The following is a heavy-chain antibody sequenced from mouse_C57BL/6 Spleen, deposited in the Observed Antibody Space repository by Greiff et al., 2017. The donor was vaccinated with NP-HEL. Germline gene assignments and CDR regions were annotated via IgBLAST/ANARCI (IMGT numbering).Heavy chain of an antibody. CDR1: GYTFTGYW. V-gene: IGHV1-9*01. D-gene: IGHD1-1*01. CDR2: ILPGCGST. CDR3: AKGVPPYCGSSYAMDY. J-gene: IGHJ4*01. Sequence: VQLQQSGAELMKPGASVKLSCKATGYTFTGYWIEWVKQRPGHGLEWIGEILPGCGSTNYNEKFKGKATFTADTSSNTADMQLRRLTTEDSAIYYCAKGVPPYCGSSYAMDYWGQGTSVTVSS.